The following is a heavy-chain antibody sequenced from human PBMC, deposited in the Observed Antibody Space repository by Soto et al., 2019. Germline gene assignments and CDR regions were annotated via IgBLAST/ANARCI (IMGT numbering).Heavy chain of an antibody. CDR2: TYSGGDT. V-gene: IGHV3-66*01. CDR3: ARNVPVTALGY. J-gene: IGHJ4*02. D-gene: IGHD4-17*01. CDR1: GVPVGNTN. Sequence: EVRLVESGGGLVQPGGSLKLPLAPSGVPVGNTNMTWARQAPGKGLEWVSVTYSGGDTRYADSVKGRFTMSRDSTKNTVYLQMDSLRAEDTAVYFCARNVPVTALGYWGQGSLVTVSS.